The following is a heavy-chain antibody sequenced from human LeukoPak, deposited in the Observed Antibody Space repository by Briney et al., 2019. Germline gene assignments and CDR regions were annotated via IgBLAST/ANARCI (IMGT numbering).Heavy chain of an antibody. CDR1: GGSISSGGYS. V-gene: IGHV4-30-2*01. CDR3: ARDMGSGSGFDY. J-gene: IGHJ4*02. CDR2: IYHSGST. D-gene: IGHD3-10*01. Sequence: PSQTLSLTCAVSGGSISSGGYSWSWIRQPPGKGLEWIGYIYHSGSTYYNPSLKSRVTISVDRSKNQFSLKLSSVTAADTAVYYCARDMGSGSGFDYWGQGTLVTVSS.